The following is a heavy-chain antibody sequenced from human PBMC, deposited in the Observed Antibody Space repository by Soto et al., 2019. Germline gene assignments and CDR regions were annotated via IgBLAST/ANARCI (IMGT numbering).Heavy chain of an antibody. CDR1: GDSVSSNSAA. Sequence: SQTLSLTCAISGDSVSSNSAAWNWIRQSPSRGLEWLGRTYYRSKWYNDYAVSVKSRITINPDTSKNQFSLQLNPVTPEDTAVYYFARDVVVVAATRALYYFDYWGQGTLVTVSS. CDR2: TYYRSKWYN. V-gene: IGHV6-1*01. J-gene: IGHJ4*02. CDR3: ARDVVVVAATRALYYFDY. D-gene: IGHD2-15*01.